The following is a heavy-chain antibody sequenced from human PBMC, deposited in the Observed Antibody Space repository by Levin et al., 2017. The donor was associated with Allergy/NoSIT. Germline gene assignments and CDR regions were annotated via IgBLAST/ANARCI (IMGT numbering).Heavy chain of an antibody. CDR3: AKDLVGALRAGDAFDI. CDR2: ISGSGGST. V-gene: IGHV3-23*01. J-gene: IGHJ3*02. CDR1: GFTFSSYA. D-gene: IGHD1-26*01. Sequence: GGSLRLSCAASGFTFSSYAMSWVRQAPGKGLEWVSAISGSGGSTYYADSVKGRFTISRDNSKNTLYLQMNSLRAEDTAVYYCAKDLVGALRAGDAFDIWGQGTMVTVSS.